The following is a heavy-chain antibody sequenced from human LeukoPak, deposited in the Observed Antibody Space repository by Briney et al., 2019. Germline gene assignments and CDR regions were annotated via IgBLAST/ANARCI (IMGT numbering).Heavy chain of an antibody. Sequence: GWSLRLSCAASGFTFSSYSMSWVRQAPGKGLEWVSYISSSSSTIYYADSVKGRFTISRHNAKNSLYLQRNSLRAEDTAVYYCARGGPTVVTLDAFDIWGQGTMVTVSS. V-gene: IGHV3-48*01. D-gene: IGHD4-23*01. CDR2: ISSSSSTI. CDR3: ARGGPTVVTLDAFDI. CDR1: GFTFSSYS. J-gene: IGHJ3*02.